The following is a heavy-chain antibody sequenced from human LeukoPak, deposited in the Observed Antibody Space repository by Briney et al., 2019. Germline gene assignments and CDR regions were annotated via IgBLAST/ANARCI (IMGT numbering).Heavy chain of an antibody. V-gene: IGHV4-59*01. CDR2: IYYSGST. J-gene: IGHJ4*02. D-gene: IGHD4-23*01. CDR3: ARKHDYGGNPDY. CDR1: GGSISSYY. Sequence: SETLSLTCTVSGGSISSYYWSWIRQPPGKGLEWIGYIYYSGSTNYNPSLKSRVTISVGTSKNQFSLKLSSVTAADTAVYYCARKHDYGGNPDYWGQGTLVTVSS.